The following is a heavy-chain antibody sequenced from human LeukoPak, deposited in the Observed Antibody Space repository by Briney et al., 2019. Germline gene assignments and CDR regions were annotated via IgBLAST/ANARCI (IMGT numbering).Heavy chain of an antibody. CDR3: ATSHDSAGND. J-gene: IGHJ4*02. CDR2: IRHDGNAK. D-gene: IGHD2-15*01. Sequence: GGSLRLSCAASGFAFSDFWMSWVRQAPGRGLEWVANIRHDGNAKNYVPSVRGRFTISRDNAKNSLYPQMNSLTVEDTAVYYCATSHDSAGNDWGQGTLVTVSS. V-gene: IGHV3-7*01. CDR1: GFAFSDFW.